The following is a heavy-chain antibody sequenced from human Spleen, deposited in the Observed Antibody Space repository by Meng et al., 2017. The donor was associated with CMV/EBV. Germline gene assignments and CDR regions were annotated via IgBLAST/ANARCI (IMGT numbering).Heavy chain of an antibody. Sequence: SVILSLTCTVSGYSITSGYYWGWIRQPPGKGLEWIGSIYHTGNTYYNPSLKSRVTISVDTSKNQFSLILSSVTAADMAVYYCARARFDHWGQGTLVTVSS. V-gene: IGHV4-38-2*02. CDR3: ARARFDH. CDR2: IYHTGNT. CDR1: GYSITSGYY. J-gene: IGHJ4*02.